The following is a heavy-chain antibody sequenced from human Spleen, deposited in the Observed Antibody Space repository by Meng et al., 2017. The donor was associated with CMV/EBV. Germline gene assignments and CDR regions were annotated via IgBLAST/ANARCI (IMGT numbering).Heavy chain of an antibody. V-gene: IGHV1-69*10. Sequence: SVKVSCKASGGTFSSYAISWVRQAPGQGLEWMGGIIPILGIANYAQKFQGRVTITADKSTSTDYMELSSLRSEDTAVYYCARDQANRVVPAAAHYYYYGMDVWGQGTTVTVS. CDR1: GGTFSSYA. D-gene: IGHD2-2*01. J-gene: IGHJ6*02. CDR2: IIPILGIA. CDR3: ARDQANRVVPAAAHYYYYGMDV.